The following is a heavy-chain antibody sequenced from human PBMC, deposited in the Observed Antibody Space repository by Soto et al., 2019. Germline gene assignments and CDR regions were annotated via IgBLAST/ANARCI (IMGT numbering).Heavy chain of an antibody. Sequence: GGSPRLSCAASGITFSNAWMTWVRQAPGKGLEWVGRIKSITDGGTTDYAAPVKGRFTISRDDSKDTLYLQMNNLRTEDTAVYHCTTDSADIVVVPATFGMDVWGQGTTVTVSS. D-gene: IGHD2-2*01. V-gene: IGHV3-15*01. CDR1: GITFSNAW. J-gene: IGHJ6*02. CDR3: TTDSADIVVVPATFGMDV. CDR2: IKSITDGGTT.